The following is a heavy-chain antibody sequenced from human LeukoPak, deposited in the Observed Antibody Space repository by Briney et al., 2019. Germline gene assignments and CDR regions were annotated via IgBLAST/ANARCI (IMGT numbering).Heavy chain of an antibody. CDR1: GFTFSSYE. V-gene: IGHV3-48*03. J-gene: IGHJ6*03. Sequence: GGSLRLSCAASGFTFSSYEMNWVRQAPGKGLEWVSYISGGDSTIYYADSAKGRFTISRDNAKNSLYLQMNSLRAEDTAVYYCARDTPPSYYHYMDDWDKGTTVTVSS. CDR3: ARDTPPSYYHYMDD. CDR2: ISGGDSTI.